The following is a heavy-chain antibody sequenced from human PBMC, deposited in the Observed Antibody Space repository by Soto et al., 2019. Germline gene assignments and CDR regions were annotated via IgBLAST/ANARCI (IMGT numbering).Heavy chain of an antibody. Sequence: ASVKVSCKASGYTFTSYGISWVRQAPGQGLEWMGWISAYNGNTNYAQKLQGRVTMTTDTSTSTAYMELRSLRSDDTAVYYCARSVSIYDILTGSQTSRNWWFDPWGQGTLVTVSS. CDR3: ARSVSIYDILTGSQTSRNWWFDP. D-gene: IGHD3-9*01. CDR1: GYTFTSYG. CDR2: ISAYNGNT. V-gene: IGHV1-18*01. J-gene: IGHJ5*02.